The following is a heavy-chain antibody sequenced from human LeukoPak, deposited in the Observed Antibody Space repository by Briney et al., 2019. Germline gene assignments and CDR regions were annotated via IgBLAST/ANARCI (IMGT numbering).Heavy chain of an antibody. CDR1: EFTFNDYG. V-gene: IGHV3-20*04. Sequence: GGSLRLSCAASEFTFNDYGMSWVRQAPGKGLEWVADINWSGTSIDYADSVKGRFTISRDNAKNSLYLQMNTLQAEDTALYYCARDPVYISGWVHYFDSWGQGTLVIVSS. D-gene: IGHD6-19*01. J-gene: IGHJ4*02. CDR2: INWSGTSI. CDR3: ARDPVYISGWVHYFDS.